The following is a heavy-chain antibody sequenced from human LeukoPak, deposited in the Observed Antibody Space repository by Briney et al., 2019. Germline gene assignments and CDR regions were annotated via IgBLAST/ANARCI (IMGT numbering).Heavy chain of an antibody. Sequence: ASVKVSCKASGFTFTSSAMQWVRQARGQRLEWIGWIVVGSGNTNYAQKFQEGVTITRDMSTNTAYMELSSLRSEDTAVYYCAAVPHYYYDSSGYYFDAFDIWGQGTMVTVSS. D-gene: IGHD3-22*01. J-gene: IGHJ3*02. CDR2: IVVGSGNT. V-gene: IGHV1-58*02. CDR1: GFTFTSSA. CDR3: AAVPHYYYDSSGYYFDAFDI.